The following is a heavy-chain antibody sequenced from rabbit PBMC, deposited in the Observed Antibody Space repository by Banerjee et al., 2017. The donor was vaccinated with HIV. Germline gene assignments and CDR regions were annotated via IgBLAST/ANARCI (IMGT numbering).Heavy chain of an antibody. J-gene: IGHJ4*01. D-gene: IGHD2-1*01. CDR2: IGAGSSGST. CDR1: GFSLSSYY. V-gene: IGHV1S45*01. Sequence: QEQLKETGGGLVQPGGSLTLSCKASGFSLSSYYMCWVRQAPGKGPEWIACIGAGSSGSTYYASWAKGRFTISKASSTTVTLQMTSLTAADTATYFCAREGWTGDYGTTGFNLWGQGTLVTVS. CDR3: AREGWTGDYGTTGFNL.